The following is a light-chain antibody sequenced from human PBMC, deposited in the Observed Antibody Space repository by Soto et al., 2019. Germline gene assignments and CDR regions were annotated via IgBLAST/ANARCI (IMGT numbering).Light chain of an antibody. V-gene: IGKV3-11*01. CDR2: DAS. CDR1: QSVNNY. J-gene: IGKJ4*01. CDR3: QQHSNWPLT. Sequence: EIVLTQSPATLSLSPGERATLSCRATQSVNNYLAWYQQRPGQAPRLLIYDASSRATGIPARFSGSGSGTDFTLTISSLEPEDFAVYYCQQHSNWPLTFGGGTKVDIK.